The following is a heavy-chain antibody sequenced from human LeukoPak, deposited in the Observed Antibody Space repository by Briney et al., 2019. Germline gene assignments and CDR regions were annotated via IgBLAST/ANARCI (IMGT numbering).Heavy chain of an antibody. D-gene: IGHD3-3*01. CDR3: ARVSGRSGPFEY. CDR2: IDPDGGGT. CDR1: GYTFTDYY. V-gene: IGHV1-2*02. J-gene: IGHJ4*02. Sequence: ASVKVSCKASGYTFTDYYMHWVRQAPGQGLEWMGWIDPDGGGTNYAQMFQGRVTMTRGTSISTAYMELSSLRSDDTAIYYCARVSGRSGPFEYWGQGTLVTVSS.